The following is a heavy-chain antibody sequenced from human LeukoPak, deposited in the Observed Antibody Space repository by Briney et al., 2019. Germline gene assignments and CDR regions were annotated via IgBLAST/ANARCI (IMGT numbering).Heavy chain of an antibody. CDR3: ARDMIQGVMGY. CDR2: INPKSGGT. Sequence: GASVKVSCKASGYSFTGYYIQWVRQAPGQGLEWMGWINPKSGGTNYAQKFQGRVTMTNDTSISTVYMELTTLTSDDTAVFYCARDMIQGVMGYWGQGTLVTVSS. CDR1: GYSFTGYY. D-gene: IGHD3-10*01. V-gene: IGHV1-2*02. J-gene: IGHJ4*02.